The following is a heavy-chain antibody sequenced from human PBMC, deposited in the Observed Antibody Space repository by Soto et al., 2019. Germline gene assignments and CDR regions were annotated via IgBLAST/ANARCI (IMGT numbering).Heavy chain of an antibody. CDR2: INPNSGGT. D-gene: IGHD3-3*01. CDR3: ARGWRLLRFLEWYIEGNFDY. CDR1: GYTFTGYY. V-gene: IGHV1-2*04. J-gene: IGHJ4*02. Sequence: GASVKVSCKASGYTFTGYYMHWVRQAPGQGLEWMGWINPNSGGTNYAQKFQGWVTMTRDTSISTAYMELSRLRSDDTAVYYCARGWRLLRFLEWYIEGNFDYWGQGTLVTVSS.